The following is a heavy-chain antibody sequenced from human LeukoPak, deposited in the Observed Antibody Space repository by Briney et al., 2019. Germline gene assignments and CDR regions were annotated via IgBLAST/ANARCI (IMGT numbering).Heavy chain of an antibody. J-gene: IGHJ5*02. CDR2: IIPIFGTA. D-gene: IGHD5-12*01. V-gene: IGHV1-69*13. CDR3: ARDSGYDSNWFDP. CDR1: GGTFSSYA. Sequence: ASVTVSCKASGGTFSSYAISWVRQAPGQGLEWMGGIIPIFGTANYAQKVQGRVTITADESTSTAYMELTRLRSEETAVYYCARDSGYDSNWFDPWGQGTLVTVHS.